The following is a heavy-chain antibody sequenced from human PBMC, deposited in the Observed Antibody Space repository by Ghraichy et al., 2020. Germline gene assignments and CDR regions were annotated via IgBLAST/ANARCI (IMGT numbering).Heavy chain of an antibody. D-gene: IGHD6-19*01. CDR1: GGSFSGYY. CDR3: ARVAFTGWSKYFQH. CDR2: INHSGRT. J-gene: IGHJ1*01. V-gene: IGHV4-34*01. Sequence: SETLSLTCAVYGGSFSGYYWSWIRQPPGKGLELIGEINHSGRTVYNPSLKSRVTFSVDTSKNQFSLKLSSVTAADTAVYYCARVAFTGWSKYFQHWGQGTLVTVSS.